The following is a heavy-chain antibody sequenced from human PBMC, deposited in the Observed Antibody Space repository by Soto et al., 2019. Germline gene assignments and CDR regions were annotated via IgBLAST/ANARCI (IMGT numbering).Heavy chain of an antibody. Sequence: QITLKESGPTLVKPTQTLTLTCTFSGFSLTSRPVGVGWVRQPPGKALEWLAFIYWDDDKRYSPSLRSTLTVTKETSKNQVVLTLTNMDPVDTATYYCAHRRNYDGSWNEGVFDYWGQGILVTVSS. V-gene: IGHV2-5*02. CDR1: GFSLTSRPVG. D-gene: IGHD3-16*01. CDR3: AHRRNYDGSWNEGVFDY. CDR2: IYWDDDK. J-gene: IGHJ4*02.